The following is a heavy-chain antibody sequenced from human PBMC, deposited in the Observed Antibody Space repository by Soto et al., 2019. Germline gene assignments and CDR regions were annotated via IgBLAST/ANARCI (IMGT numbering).Heavy chain of an antibody. CDR2: IIPILWTA. Sequence: QVQLVQSGAEVKKPGSSVKVSCKASGDTFSSYAISWVRQAPGQGLVWMGLIIPILWTAKHAQRLQGRVTITADESTSTVYMELSSLRSEDTAVYYCARGAGIFGVVAFDQWGQGTLVTVSS. CDR3: ARGAGIFGVVAFDQ. D-gene: IGHD3-3*01. V-gene: IGHV1-69*01. CDR1: GDTFSSYA. J-gene: IGHJ4*02.